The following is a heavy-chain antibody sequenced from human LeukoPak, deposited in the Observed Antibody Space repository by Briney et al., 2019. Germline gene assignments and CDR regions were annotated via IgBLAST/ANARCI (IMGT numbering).Heavy chain of an antibody. Sequence: SSETLSLTCAVSGASISSNNWWWSWVRQPPGKGLEWIGEIYHSGSTNYSPSLKSRVTMSVDKSKNQFSLKLSSVTAADTAVYYCAREGSSSWYGGVDYWGQGTLVTVSP. CDR2: IYHSGST. D-gene: IGHD6-13*01. CDR3: AREGSSSWYGGVDY. CDR1: GASISSNNW. J-gene: IGHJ4*02. V-gene: IGHV4-4*02.